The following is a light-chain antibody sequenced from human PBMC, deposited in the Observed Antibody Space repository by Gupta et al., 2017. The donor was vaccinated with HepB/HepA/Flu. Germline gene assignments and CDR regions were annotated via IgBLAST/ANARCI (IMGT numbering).Light chain of an antibody. CDR1: SSNIGSNY. V-gene: IGLV1-47*01. CDR3: ATWSDSLSGPV. CDR2: RNN. Sequence: QSVLTPPPPASGTPGQRDPISRSGSSSNIGSNYVYWYQQLPGTAPKLLIYRNNQSPSGVPDRVSGSNCGTSASLAISRLRSEDEADYYCATWSDSLSGPVFGGGTKLTVL. J-gene: IGLJ2*01.